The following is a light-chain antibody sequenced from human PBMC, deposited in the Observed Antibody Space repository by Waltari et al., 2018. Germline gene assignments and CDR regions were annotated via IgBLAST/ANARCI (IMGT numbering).Light chain of an antibody. CDR2: SAS. CDR1: QSIRTY. CDR3: QQIHSAPPT. Sequence: DIQMTQSPSTLSASVGDRVTITCRPSQSIRTYLIWYQQKPGKAPKLLIYSASTLQNGVPSMFTGSGSGTDFTLTIYSLQPEDFAAYFCQQIHSAPPTFGQGTRLVIK. J-gene: IGKJ5*01. V-gene: IGKV1-39*01.